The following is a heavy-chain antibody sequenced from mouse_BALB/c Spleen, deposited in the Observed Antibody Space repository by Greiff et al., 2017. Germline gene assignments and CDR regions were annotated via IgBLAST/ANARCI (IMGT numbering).Heavy chain of an antibody. D-gene: IGHD2-3*01. V-gene: IGHV1-80*01. Sequence: VKLQESGAELVRPGSSVKISCKASGYAFRSYWMNWVKQRPGQGLEWIGQIYPGDGDTNYNGKFKGKATLTAGKSSSTAYMQLSSLTSEDSAVYFCARSGDDGYYYAMDYWGEGTSGTVSS. CDR3: ARSGDDGYYYAMDY. CDR1: GYAFRSYW. CDR2: IYPGDGDT. J-gene: IGHJ4*01.